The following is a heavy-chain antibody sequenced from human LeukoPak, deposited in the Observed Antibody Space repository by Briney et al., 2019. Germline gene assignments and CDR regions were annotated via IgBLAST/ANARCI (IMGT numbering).Heavy chain of an antibody. CDR2: ISYDGSNK. CDR1: GFTFSSYA. J-gene: IGHJ4*02. D-gene: IGHD3-22*01. CDR3: AKSYYYDKLAYY. V-gene: IGHV3-30*18. Sequence: SGGSLRLSCAVSGFTFSSYAMHWVRQAPGKGLEWVAVISYDGSNKYYADSVKGRFTISRDNSKNTLYLQMNSLRAEDTAVYYCAKSYYYDKLAYYWGQGTLVTVSS.